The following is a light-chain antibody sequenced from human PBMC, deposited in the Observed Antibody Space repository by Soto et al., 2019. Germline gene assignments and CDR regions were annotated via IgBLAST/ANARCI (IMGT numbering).Light chain of an antibody. V-gene: IGKV3-20*01. CDR1: QSVSSGY. Sequence: EIVLTQSPGALSLSPGERATLSCRASQSVSSGYLAWYQQKPGQAPRLLIFATSRRATGIPDRFSGSGSGTDFTLTISRLEPEDVAVYYCQQYGSSPPFTFGQGTRLEIK. CDR2: ATS. J-gene: IGKJ5*01. CDR3: QQYGSSPPFT.